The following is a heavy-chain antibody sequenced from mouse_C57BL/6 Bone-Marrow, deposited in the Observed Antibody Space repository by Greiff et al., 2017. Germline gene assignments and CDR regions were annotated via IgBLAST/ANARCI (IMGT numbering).Heavy chain of an antibody. Sequence: QVQLQQPGAELVRPGSSVQLSCKASGYTFTSYWMDWVKQRPGQGLEWIGNIYPSDSETHYNQKFKDKATMTVDKSSSTAYMQLSSLTSEDSAVYCCARKGWLPYAMDYWGQGTSGTVSS. D-gene: IGHD2-3*01. J-gene: IGHJ4*01. CDR3: ARKGWLPYAMDY. CDR2: IYPSDSET. V-gene: IGHV1-61*01. CDR1: GYTFTSYW.